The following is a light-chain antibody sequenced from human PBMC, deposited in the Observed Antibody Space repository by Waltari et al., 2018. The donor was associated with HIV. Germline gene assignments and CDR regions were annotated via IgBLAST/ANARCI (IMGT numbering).Light chain of an antibody. CDR1: SSNIGAGYD. Sequence: QSVLTQPPSVSGAPGQRVTIYCPGSSSNIGAGYDLHWYQQLPGTAPKLLIYGNSNRPSGVPDRFSGSKSGTSASLAITGLQAEDEADYYCQSYDSSLSGPVFGGGTKLTVL. V-gene: IGLV1-40*01. J-gene: IGLJ3*02. CDR2: GNS. CDR3: QSYDSSLSGPV.